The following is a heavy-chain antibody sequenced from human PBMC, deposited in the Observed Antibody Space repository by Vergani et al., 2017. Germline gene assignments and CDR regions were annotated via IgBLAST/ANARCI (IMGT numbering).Heavy chain of an antibody. Sequence: QVQLVESGGGLVKPGGSLRLSCAASGFTFSDYYMSWIRQAPGKGLEWVSYISSSSSYTNYADSVKGRFTISRDTAKNTLYLQMNSLRAEDTAVYYCARDRNYYGDANWFDPWGQGTLVTVSS. CDR2: ISSSSSYT. CDR1: GFTFSDYY. D-gene: IGHD4-17*01. V-gene: IGHV3-11*06. J-gene: IGHJ5*02. CDR3: ARDRNYYGDANWFDP.